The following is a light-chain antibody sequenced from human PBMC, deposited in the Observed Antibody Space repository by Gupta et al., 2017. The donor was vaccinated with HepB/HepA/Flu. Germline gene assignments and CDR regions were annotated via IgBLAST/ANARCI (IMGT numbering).Light chain of an antibody. Sequence: DIVLTQSPESLAVSLGERATINCKSSQSGSHSSNNKNSLAWYQHKPGRPPKMLIYWASTRESGVPDRFSGSGSGTDFTLTISSRQAEDVAVYYCQQYDTIPRTFGQGTKVEIK. J-gene: IGKJ1*01. CDR1: QSGSHSSNNKNS. V-gene: IGKV4-1*01. CDR3: QQYDTIPRT. CDR2: WAS.